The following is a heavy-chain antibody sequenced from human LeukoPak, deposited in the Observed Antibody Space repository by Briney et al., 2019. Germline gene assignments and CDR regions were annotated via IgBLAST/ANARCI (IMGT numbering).Heavy chain of an antibody. Sequence: SETLSLTCTVSGGSISSYYWSWIRQPPGKGLEWIGYIYYSGSTNYNPSLKSRVTISVDTSKNQLSLKLSSVTAADTAVYYCTRRRSGSSSWYVDYYYGMEVWGQGTTVTVSS. CDR1: GGSISSYY. V-gene: IGHV4-59*08. CDR3: TRRRSGSSSWYVDYYYGMEV. D-gene: IGHD6-13*01. CDR2: IYYSGST. J-gene: IGHJ6*02.